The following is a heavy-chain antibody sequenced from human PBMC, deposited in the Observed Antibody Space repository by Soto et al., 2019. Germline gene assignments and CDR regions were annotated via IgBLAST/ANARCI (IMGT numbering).Heavy chain of an antibody. CDR1: GFTFSSYS. V-gene: IGHV3-48*02. Sequence: EVQLVESGGGLVQPGGSLRLSCAASGFTFSSYSMNWVRQAPGKGLEWVSYISSSSSTIYYADSVKGRFTISRDNAKNSLYLQMNSLRDEDTAVYYCARETYYYYSSGYYDDAFDIWGQGTMVTVSS. CDR3: ARETYYYYSSGYYDDAFDI. D-gene: IGHD3-22*01. J-gene: IGHJ3*02. CDR2: ISSSSSTI.